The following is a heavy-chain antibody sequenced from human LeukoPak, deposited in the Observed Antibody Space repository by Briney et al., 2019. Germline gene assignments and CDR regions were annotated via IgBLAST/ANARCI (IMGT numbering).Heavy chain of an antibody. CDR1: GGSISSGSYY. CDR2: IYTSGST. D-gene: IGHD3-10*01. J-gene: IGHJ6*03. Sequence: KTSETLSLTCTVSGGSISSGSYYWSWIRQPAGKGLEWIGRIYTSGSTNYNPSLKSRVTISVDTSKNQFSLKLSSVTAADTAVYYCARGGGQLWFGGGHYMDVWGKGTTVTVSS. V-gene: IGHV4-61*02. CDR3: ARGGGQLWFGGGHYMDV.